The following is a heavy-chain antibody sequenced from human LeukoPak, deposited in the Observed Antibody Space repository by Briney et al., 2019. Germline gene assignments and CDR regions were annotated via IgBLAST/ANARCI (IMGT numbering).Heavy chain of an antibody. V-gene: IGHV4-34*01. Sequence: PSETLSLTCAVYGGSFSGYYWSWIRQPPGKGLEWIGEINHSGSTNYNPSLKSRVTISVDTSKNQFSLKLSSVTAADTAVYYCARGRVNWLGAFDIWGQGPMVTV. J-gene: IGHJ3*02. CDR2: INHSGST. D-gene: IGHD2-21*01. CDR1: GGSFSGYY. CDR3: ARGRVNWLGAFDI.